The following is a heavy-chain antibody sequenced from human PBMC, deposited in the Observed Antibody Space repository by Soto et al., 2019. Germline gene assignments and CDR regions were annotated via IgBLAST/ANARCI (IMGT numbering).Heavy chain of an antibody. V-gene: IGHV1-69*01. Sequence: QVQLVQSGAEVKKPGSSVKVSCKASGGTFSSYSINWVRQAPGQGLEWMGEIIPIFGTANYAQKFQGRVTITADESTRTAYMQPPSLRSEATAMYYCACEGGSHSGGIDYWGQGTLVTVTS. D-gene: IGHD1-26*01. CDR3: ACEGGSHSGGIDY. J-gene: IGHJ4*02. CDR2: IIPIFGTA. CDR1: GGTFSSYS.